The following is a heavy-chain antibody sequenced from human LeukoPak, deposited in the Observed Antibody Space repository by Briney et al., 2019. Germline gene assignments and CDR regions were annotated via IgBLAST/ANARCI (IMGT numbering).Heavy chain of an antibody. CDR1: GFTFSRYS. D-gene: IGHD3-10*01. CDR2: ILFDGRKK. V-gene: IGHV3-30*04. J-gene: IGHJ4*02. Sequence: GRSLRLSCAAYGFTFSRYSMHWVRQAQGKLLEWVAAILFDGRKKYVADAVKGRFTISRDNSENTLYLQMNSLRGVDTAVYYCARDRHFGSGNRLSYFDYWGQGTLVTVSS. CDR3: ARDRHFGSGNRLSYFDY.